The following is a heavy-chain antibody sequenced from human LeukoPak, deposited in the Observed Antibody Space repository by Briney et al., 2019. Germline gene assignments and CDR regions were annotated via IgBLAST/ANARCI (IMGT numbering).Heavy chain of an antibody. Sequence: GESLKISCKGSGYSFTSYWIGWVRQMPGKGLEWMGIIYPGDSDTRYSPSFQGQVTISADKSISAAYPQWNSLKASDTAIYYCARRDNWNSADYWGQGTLVTVSS. J-gene: IGHJ4*02. CDR2: IYPGDSDT. CDR3: ARRDNWNSADY. V-gene: IGHV5-51*01. D-gene: IGHD1-7*01. CDR1: GYSFTSYW.